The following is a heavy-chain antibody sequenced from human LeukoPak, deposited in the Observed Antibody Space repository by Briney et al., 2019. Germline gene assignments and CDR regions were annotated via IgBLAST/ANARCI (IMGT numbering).Heavy chain of an antibody. CDR1: GFTFSSYA. CDR3: AKFEQQLDYYYYYMDV. V-gene: IGHV3-23*01. D-gene: IGHD6-13*01. J-gene: IGHJ6*03. Sequence: GGSLRLSCAASGFTFSSYAMSWVRQAPGKGLERISTISASGSSTYYADSVKGLFTISRDNSKNTMYLQMNSLRAEDTAVSYCAKFEQQLDYYYYYMDVWGKGTTVTVSS. CDR2: ISASGSST.